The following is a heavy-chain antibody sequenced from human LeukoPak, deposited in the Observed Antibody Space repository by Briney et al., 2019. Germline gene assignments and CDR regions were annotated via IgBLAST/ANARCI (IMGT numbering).Heavy chain of an antibody. CDR1: GGSISSYY. J-gene: IGHJ4*02. Sequence: SETLSLTCTVSGGSISSYYWSWIRQPPGRGLEWIGYIYYSGSTNYNPSLKSRVTISVDTSKNQFSLKLSSVPAADTAVYYCARSVGATTPFDYWGQGALVTVSS. CDR2: IYYSGST. D-gene: IGHD1-26*01. V-gene: IGHV4-59*01. CDR3: ARSVGATTPFDY.